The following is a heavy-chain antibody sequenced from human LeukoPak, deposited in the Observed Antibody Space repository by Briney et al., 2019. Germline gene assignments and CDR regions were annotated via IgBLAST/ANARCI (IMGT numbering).Heavy chain of an antibody. D-gene: IGHD1-26*01. V-gene: IGHV3-74*01. Sequence: PGGSLRLSCAASGFTFSSYWMHWVRQAPGKGLVWVSRINSDGSSTSYADSVKGRFTISRDNAKNTLYLQMNSLRAEDTAVYYCAKGFGSYYPSGVYMAYWGQGTLVTVSS. CDR2: INSDGSST. CDR1: GFTFSSYW. J-gene: IGHJ4*02. CDR3: AKGFGSYYPSGVYMAY.